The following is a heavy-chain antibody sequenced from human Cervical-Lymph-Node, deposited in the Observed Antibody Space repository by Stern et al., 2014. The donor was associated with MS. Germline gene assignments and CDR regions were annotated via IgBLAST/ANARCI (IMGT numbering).Heavy chain of an antibody. CDR2: FDPEDGET. Sequence: QFQLVPSGAEVKKPGASVKVSCKISGYTLTELSMHWVRQAPGKGLEWMGGFDPEDGETIYAQKFQGRVTLTEDPSTNTAYMELSSLRSEDTAVYYCATDSPIEGATDYWGQGTLVTVSS. CDR3: ATDSPIEGATDY. D-gene: IGHD1-26*01. CDR1: GYTLTELS. V-gene: IGHV1-24*01. J-gene: IGHJ4*02.